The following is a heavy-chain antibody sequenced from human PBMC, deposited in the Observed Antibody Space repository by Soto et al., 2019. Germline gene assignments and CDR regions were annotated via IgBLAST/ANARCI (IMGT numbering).Heavy chain of an antibody. V-gene: IGHV4-34*01. CDR2: INHSGSS. CDR3: ARVRAYGDFDY. J-gene: IGHJ4*02. D-gene: IGHD3-10*01. Sequence: PSETLSLTCAVYGGSFIGYHWSWIRQPPGKGLEWIGEINHSGSSNYNPSLKGRVTITVDTSKNQFSLKLSSVTAADTAVYYCARVRAYGDFDYWGQGTLVTVSS. CDR1: GGSFIGYH.